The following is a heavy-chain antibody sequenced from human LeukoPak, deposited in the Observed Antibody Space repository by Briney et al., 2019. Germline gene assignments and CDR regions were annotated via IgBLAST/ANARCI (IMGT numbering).Heavy chain of an antibody. V-gene: IGHV3-30*18. Sequence: GGSLRFSCAASGFTFSSYGMHWVRQAPGKGLEWVAVISYDGSNKYYADSVKGRFTISRDNSKNTLYLQMNSLRAEDTAVYYCAKGGWFGELPYYYFDYWGQGTLVTVSS. CDR3: AKGGWFGELPYYYFDY. CDR1: GFTFSSYG. J-gene: IGHJ4*01. D-gene: IGHD3-10*01. CDR2: ISYDGSNK.